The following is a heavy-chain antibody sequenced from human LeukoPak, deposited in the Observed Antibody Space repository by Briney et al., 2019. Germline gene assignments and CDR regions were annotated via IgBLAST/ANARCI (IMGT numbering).Heavy chain of an antibody. CDR2: TYSTSTWYN. J-gene: IGHJ2*01. D-gene: IGHD3-10*01. V-gene: IGHV6-1*01. Sequence: SQTLSLTCAISGDRVSSSTAAWSWIRQSPSGGLEWLGRTYSTSTWYNDYAVSLKSRISLNPDTSKNQFSLHLNSVTPEDTAVYYCARDPYGFHWSFDLWGRGTLVAVSS. CDR3: ARDPYGFHWSFDL. CDR1: GDRVSSSTAA.